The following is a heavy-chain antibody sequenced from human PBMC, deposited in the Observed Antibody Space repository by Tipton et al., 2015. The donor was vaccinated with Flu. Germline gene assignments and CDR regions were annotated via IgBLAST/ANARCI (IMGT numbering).Heavy chain of an antibody. CDR2: IYFTGTT. Sequence: TLSLTCTVSSGSMNYYFWNWIRQSPGKGLEWIGYIYFTGTTDYNPSLKSRVFISVDTSKSQISLRLSSVTAADTAVYYCARDRSEFPRALDSWGQGTLVTVSS. V-gene: IGHV4-59*01. D-gene: IGHD3-10*01. CDR3: ARDRSEFPRALDS. CDR1: SGSMNYYF. J-gene: IGHJ4*02.